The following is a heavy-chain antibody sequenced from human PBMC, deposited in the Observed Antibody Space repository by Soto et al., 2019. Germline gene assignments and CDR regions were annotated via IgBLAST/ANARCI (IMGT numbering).Heavy chain of an antibody. Sequence: SETLSLTCTVSGGSISSYYWSWIRQPPGKGLEWIGYIYYSGSTNYNPSLKSRVTISVDTSKNQFSLKLSSVTAADTAVYYCARGIAAAGTTFDYWGQGTLVTVSS. CDR1: GGSISSYY. V-gene: IGHV4-59*01. D-gene: IGHD6-13*01. CDR3: ARGIAAAGTTFDY. CDR2: IYYSGST. J-gene: IGHJ4*02.